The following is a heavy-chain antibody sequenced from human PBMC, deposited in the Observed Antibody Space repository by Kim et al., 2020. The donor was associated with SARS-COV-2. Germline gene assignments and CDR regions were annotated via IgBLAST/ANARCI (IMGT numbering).Heavy chain of an antibody. CDR1: GDSMSSRNW. D-gene: IGHD4-17*01. V-gene: IGHV4-4*02. CDR3: ARSRSTTEGDYALGY. CDR2: IYYTGTT. Sequence: SETLSLTCAVSGDSMSSRNWWSWVRQPPGKGLEWIGEIYYTGTTNYSPSLKSRVTMSLDKSKNQFSLTLTSVTAADTAFYYCARSRSTTEGDYALGYWGRGTPVTVSS. J-gene: IGHJ4*02.